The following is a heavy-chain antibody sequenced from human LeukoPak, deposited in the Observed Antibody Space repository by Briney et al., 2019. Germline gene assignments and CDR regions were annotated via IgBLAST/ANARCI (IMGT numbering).Heavy chain of an antibody. J-gene: IGHJ3*02. D-gene: IGHD3-3*01. Sequence: SETLSLTCAVYGGSFSGYYWSWIRQPPGKGLEWIGEINHSGSTNYNPSLKSRVTISVDTSKNQFSLKLSSVTAADTDVYYCARGRFWSGYLYAFDIWGPGTMVTVSS. V-gene: IGHV4-34*01. CDR1: GGSFSGYY. CDR3: ARGRFWSGYLYAFDI. CDR2: INHSGST.